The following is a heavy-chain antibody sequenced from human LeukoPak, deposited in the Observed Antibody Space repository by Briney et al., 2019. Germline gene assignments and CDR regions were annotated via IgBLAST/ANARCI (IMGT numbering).Heavy chain of an antibody. CDR2: IYGDGTT. CDR3: ARGIIYLDY. CDR1: GFTVSRNY. V-gene: IGHV3-53*04. J-gene: IGHJ4*02. D-gene: IGHD3-10*01. Sequence: GGSLRLSCAASGFTVSRNYYMNWVRQAPGKGLEWVSLIYGDGTTDYADSVRGRFHISRHNSKNTLYLQMNSLRAEDTAVYYCARGIIYLDYWGQGTLVTVSS.